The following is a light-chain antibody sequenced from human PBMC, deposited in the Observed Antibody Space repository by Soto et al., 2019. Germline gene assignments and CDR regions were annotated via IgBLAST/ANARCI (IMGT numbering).Light chain of an antibody. V-gene: IGKV3-20*01. CDR1: QSVISTY. CDR2: GAS. J-gene: IGKJ5*01. CDR3: QQYGSSPST. Sequence: EIVLTQSPGTLSLSPGERATLSCRARQSVISTYLAWYQQKPGQAPRLLIYGASSRATGIPDRSSGSGSGRDFTLTISRLEPEDFALYYCQQYGSSPSTVGQGTRMESK.